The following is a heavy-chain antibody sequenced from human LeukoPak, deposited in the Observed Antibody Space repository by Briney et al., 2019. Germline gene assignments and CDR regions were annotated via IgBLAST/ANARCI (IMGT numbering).Heavy chain of an antibody. Sequence: PGGSLRLSCAASGFTVSNNYMRSVRQAPGKGLEWVSSVYSRGSTSYVDSVKGRFTISRDNSKNTLFLQMNSLRVEDTAVYYCARDYYGPWGQGTLVTVSS. J-gene: IGHJ5*02. CDR2: VYSRGST. V-gene: IGHV3-66*03. D-gene: IGHD3-22*01. CDR1: GFTVSNNY. CDR3: ARDYYGP.